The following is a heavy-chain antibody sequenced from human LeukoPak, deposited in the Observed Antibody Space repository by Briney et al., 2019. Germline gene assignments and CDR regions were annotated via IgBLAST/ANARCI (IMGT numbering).Heavy chain of an antibody. D-gene: IGHD3-22*01. J-gene: IGHJ4*02. Sequence: GGSLRLSCAASGFTVSSNYMSWVRQAPGKGLEWVSVIYIGGCTYNADSVKGRFTISRDNSKNTVYLQMNSLRAEDTAVYYCAKGDYYDPSGYFDYWGQGTLVTVSS. CDR3: AKGDYYDPSGYFDY. CDR1: GFTVSSNY. V-gene: IGHV3-66*01. CDR2: IYIGGCT.